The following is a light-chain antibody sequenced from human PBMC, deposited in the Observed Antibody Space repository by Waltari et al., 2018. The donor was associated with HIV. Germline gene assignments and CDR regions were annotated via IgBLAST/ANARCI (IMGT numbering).Light chain of an antibody. Sequence: QSALTQPASVSGSPGQSITIPCPGCTTDIGLSTLASWYRQHPGNAPQLVIYRVNSRPSGVSDRFSGSKSGNTASLTISSLQAEDEGDYYCSSYTSADSLLFGGGTKLTVL. V-gene: IGLV2-14*01. CDR2: RVN. J-gene: IGLJ2*01. CDR3: SSYTSADSLL. CDR1: TTDIGLSTL.